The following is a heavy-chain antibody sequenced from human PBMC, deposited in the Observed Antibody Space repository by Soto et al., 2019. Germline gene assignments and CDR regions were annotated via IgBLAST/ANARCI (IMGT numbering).Heavy chain of an antibody. CDR1: GGTFSSYT. Sequence: ASVKVSCKASGGTFSSYTISWVRQAPGQGLEWMGRIIPILGIANYAQKFQGRVTITADKSTSTAYMGLSSLRSEDTAVYYCARVVDILTGYRRDYYFDYWGQGTLVTVSS. J-gene: IGHJ4*02. D-gene: IGHD3-9*01. V-gene: IGHV1-69*02. CDR3: ARVVDILTGYRRDYYFDY. CDR2: IIPILGIA.